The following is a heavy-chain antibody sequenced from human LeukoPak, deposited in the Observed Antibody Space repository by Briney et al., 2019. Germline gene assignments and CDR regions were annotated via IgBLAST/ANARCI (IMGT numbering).Heavy chain of an antibody. V-gene: IGHV3-15*01. Sequence: GGSLRLSCAASGFTFSSCGMTWVRQAPGQGLEWVARIKTKTDGETTEYAAPVKGRFTISRDDSKNTLYLQMNSLKTEDTAVYYCTTDYYDYVWGSYRPDYWGQGTLVTVSS. D-gene: IGHD3-16*02. CDR3: TTDYYDYVWGSYRPDY. CDR2: IKTKTDGETT. CDR1: GFTFSSCG. J-gene: IGHJ4*02.